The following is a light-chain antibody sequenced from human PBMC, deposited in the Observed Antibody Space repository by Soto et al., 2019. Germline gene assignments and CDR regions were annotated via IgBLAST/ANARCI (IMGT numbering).Light chain of an antibody. CDR2: DDT. CDR3: AAWDDSLNGPM. Sequence: QAVVTQPPSVSGAPGQRVIISCTGSSSNIGADYAVHWYQHLPGTAPKLLITDDTSRPSGVPDRFSGSKSGASASLAITGLQAEDEAEYYCAAWDDSLNGPMFGGGTKVTVL. J-gene: IGLJ3*02. CDR1: SSNIGADYA. V-gene: IGLV1-40*03.